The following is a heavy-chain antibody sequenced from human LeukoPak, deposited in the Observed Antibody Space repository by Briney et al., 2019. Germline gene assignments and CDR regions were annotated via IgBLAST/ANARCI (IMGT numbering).Heavy chain of an antibody. V-gene: IGHV3-7*03. D-gene: IGHD4-23*01. Sequence: PGGSLRLSCAASGFTFSNYWMSWVRQAPGKGLEWVANIKQDGSEKNYVDSVKGRFTISRDNAKNSLYLQMNSLRAEDTAVYYCAKGLPGPTYGGAFDYWGQGTLVTVSS. CDR1: GFTFSNYW. CDR3: AKGLPGPTYGGAFDY. CDR2: IKQDGSEK. J-gene: IGHJ4*02.